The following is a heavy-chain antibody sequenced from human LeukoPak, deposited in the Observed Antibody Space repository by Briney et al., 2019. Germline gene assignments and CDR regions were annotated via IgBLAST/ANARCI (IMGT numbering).Heavy chain of an antibody. J-gene: IGHJ5*02. CDR1: GYTFTGYY. CDR3: ARVGPIVVVTEFDP. CDR2: INPNSGGT. D-gene: IGHD2-21*02. Sequence: ASVKVSCKASGYTFTGYYMHWVRQAPGQGLEWMGWINPNSGGTNYAQKFQGRVTMTRDTSISTAYMELRSLRSDDTAVYYCARVGPIVVVTEFDPWGQGTLVTVSS. V-gene: IGHV1-2*02.